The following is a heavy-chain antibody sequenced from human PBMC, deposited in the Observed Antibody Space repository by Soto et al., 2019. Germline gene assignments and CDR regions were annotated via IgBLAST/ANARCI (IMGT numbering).Heavy chain of an antibody. J-gene: IGHJ4*02. CDR3: ARDLEATYCSGGGCYSSLDY. CDR2: INPSGGSA. Sequence: QVQLVQSGAEVKMPGASVKVSCKASRYTFTSYYMHWVRQAPGQGLEWMGIINPSGGSASHAQKFQGRVTMTWDTSTSTVYMEMSSLRSEDTAVYYCARDLEATYCSGGGCYSSLDYWGQGTLVTVSS. CDR1: RYTFTSYY. V-gene: IGHV1-46*01. D-gene: IGHD2-15*01.